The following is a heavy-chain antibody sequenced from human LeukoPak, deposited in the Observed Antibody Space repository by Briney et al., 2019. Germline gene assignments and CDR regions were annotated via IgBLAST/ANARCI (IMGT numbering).Heavy chain of an antibody. CDR1: GFTFSSYS. J-gene: IGHJ4*02. V-gene: IGHV3-21*01. D-gene: IGHD3-10*01. CDR3: ASGVWFGEYGLDY. Sequence: GGSLRLSCAASGFTFSSYSMNWVRQAPGKGLEWVSSISSSSSYIYYADSVKGRFTISRDNAKNSLYLQMNSLRAEDTAVYYCASGVWFGEYGLDYWGQGTLVTVSS. CDR2: ISSSSSYI.